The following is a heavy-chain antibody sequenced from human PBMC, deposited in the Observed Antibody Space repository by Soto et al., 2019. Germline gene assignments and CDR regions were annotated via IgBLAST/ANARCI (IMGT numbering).Heavy chain of an antibody. CDR2: ISYDGSNK. CDR3: AKDLYDFWSGLYYYYGMDV. J-gene: IGHJ6*02. V-gene: IGHV3-30*18. D-gene: IGHD3-3*01. Sequence: GGSLRLSCAASGFTFSSYGMHWVRQAPGKGLEWVAVISYDGSNKYYADSVKGRFTISRDNSKNTLYLQMNSLRAEDTAVYYCAKDLYDFWSGLYYYYGMDVWGQGTTVTVSS. CDR1: GFTFSSYG.